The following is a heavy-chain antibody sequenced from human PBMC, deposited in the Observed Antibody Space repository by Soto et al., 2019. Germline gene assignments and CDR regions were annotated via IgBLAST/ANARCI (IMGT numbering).Heavy chain of an antibody. Sequence: QVQVVESGGGVVQPGRSLRLSCAASGFTFRTYAMHWVRQAPGKGLEWVAVISHDGSNTDYGDSVKGRFTISRDNSKSTLSLQMNSLRPEDTGVYYCARDGRVSFYYYGMDVWGQGTTVIVSS. V-gene: IGHV3-30*03. CDR2: ISHDGSNT. CDR3: ARDGRVSFYYYGMDV. CDR1: GFTFRTYA. J-gene: IGHJ6*02.